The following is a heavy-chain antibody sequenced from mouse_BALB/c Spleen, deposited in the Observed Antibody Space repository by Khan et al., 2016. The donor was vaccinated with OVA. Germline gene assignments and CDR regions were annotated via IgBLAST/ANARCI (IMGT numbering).Heavy chain of an antibody. V-gene: IGHV1-7*01. CDR3: ARRGLRWDFDY. Sequence: QVQLQQPGVELAKPGASVKMSCKASAYTFLNYWILWVKQRPGQGLEWIGYINTSTGYNEYNQHSKDKATLTENQSSSTASIQMSSLTSEDSAFFCCARRGLRWDFDYWGQGTTLTVSS. D-gene: IGHD1-1*01. CDR2: INTSTGYN. J-gene: IGHJ2*01. CDR1: AYTFLNYW.